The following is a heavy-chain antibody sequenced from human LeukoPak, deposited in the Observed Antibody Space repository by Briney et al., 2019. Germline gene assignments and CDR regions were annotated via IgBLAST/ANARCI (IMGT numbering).Heavy chain of an antibody. Sequence: ASVKVSCKTSGYTFTSYGISWVRQAPGQGLEWMGWISGYNGKTNYAQKLQGRVTMTTDTSTSTAYMELRSLRSDDTAVYYCARDFSYYYGSGTTFDYWGQGTLVTVSS. D-gene: IGHD3-10*01. J-gene: IGHJ4*02. V-gene: IGHV1-18*01. CDR3: ARDFSYYYGSGTTFDY. CDR2: ISGYNGKT. CDR1: GYTFTSYG.